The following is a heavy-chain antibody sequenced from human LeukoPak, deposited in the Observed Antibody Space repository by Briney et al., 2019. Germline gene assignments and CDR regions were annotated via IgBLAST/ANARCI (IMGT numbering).Heavy chain of an antibody. D-gene: IGHD3-10*01. CDR1: GYTFTGYY. J-gene: IGHJ6*02. V-gene: IGHV1-2*02. CDR3: ARDGGSGSYALYYYYYYGMDV. Sequence: GASVKVSCKASGYTFTGYYMHWVRQAPGQGLEWMGWINLNSGGTNYAQKFQGRVTVTRDTSINTAYMELSRLRSDDTAVYYCARDGGSGSYALYYYYYYGMDVWGQGTTVTVSS. CDR2: INLNSGGT.